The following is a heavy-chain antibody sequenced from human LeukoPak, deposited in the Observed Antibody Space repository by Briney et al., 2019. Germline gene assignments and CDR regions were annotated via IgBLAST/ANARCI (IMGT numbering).Heavy chain of an antibody. Sequence: GGSLRLSCAASGFTFSSYAMSWVRQAPGKGLEWVSAISGSGGSTYYADSVKGRFTISRDNSKNTLYLQMNSLRAEDTAVYYCARVTTVLRDEPDYWGQGTLVTVSS. D-gene: IGHD4-11*01. J-gene: IGHJ4*02. CDR2: ISGSGGST. CDR3: ARVTTVLRDEPDY. V-gene: IGHV3-23*01. CDR1: GFTFSSYA.